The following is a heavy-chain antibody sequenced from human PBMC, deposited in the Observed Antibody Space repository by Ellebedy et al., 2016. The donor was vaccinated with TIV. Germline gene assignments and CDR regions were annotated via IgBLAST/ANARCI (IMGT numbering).Heavy chain of an antibody. CDR2: IYHSGST. Sequence: MPGGSLRLSCAVSGGSISNLNWWSWVRQSPGKGLEWIGEIYHSGSTNYNPSRKSRVNISVDKSQNQFSLKLNSVTAADTAMYYCARNEGGSSWYGLSGFDYWGQGTRVTVSS. CDR3: ARNEGGSSWYGLSGFDY. D-gene: IGHD6-13*01. V-gene: IGHV4-4*02. J-gene: IGHJ4*02. CDR1: GGSISNLNW.